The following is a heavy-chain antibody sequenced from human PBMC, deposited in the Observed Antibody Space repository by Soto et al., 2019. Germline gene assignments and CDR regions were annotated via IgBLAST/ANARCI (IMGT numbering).Heavy chain of an antibody. J-gene: IGHJ6*02. CDR3: ARAVGIAAAGRGYYYYGMDV. D-gene: IGHD6-13*01. V-gene: IGHV3-30-3*01. CDR2: ISYDGSNK. Sequence: GGSLRLSCAASGFTFSSYAMHWVRQAPGKGLEWVAVISYDGSNKYYADSVKGRFTISRDNSKNTLYLQMNSLRAEDTAVYYCARAVGIAAAGRGYYYYGMDVWGQGTTVTVSS. CDR1: GFTFSSYA.